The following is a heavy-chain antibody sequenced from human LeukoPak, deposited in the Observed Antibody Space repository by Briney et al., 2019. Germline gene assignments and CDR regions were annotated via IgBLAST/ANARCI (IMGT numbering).Heavy chain of an antibody. J-gene: IGHJ5*02. Sequence: ASVKVSCKASGYTFTSYDINWVRQAPGQGLEWMGWMNPNSGNTGYAQKFQGRVTMTRNTYISTAYMELSSLRSEDTAVYYCARGVLKKVLWFREMKFFPWGPGTLVTVSS. CDR1: GYTFTSYD. CDR3: ARGVLKKVLWFREMKFFP. D-gene: IGHD3-10*01. V-gene: IGHV1-8*01. CDR2: MNPNSGNT.